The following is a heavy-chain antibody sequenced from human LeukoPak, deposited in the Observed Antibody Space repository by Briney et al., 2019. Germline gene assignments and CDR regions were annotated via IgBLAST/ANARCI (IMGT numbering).Heavy chain of an antibody. Sequence: GGSLRLSCAASGFTFSTYPMHWVRQAPGRGLEYVSSISSDGDSTYYADSVKGRFTISRDNSKNTLYLQTSSLRAEDTAVYYCVKGTTDYYYYDYWGRGTLVTVSS. CDR3: VKGTTDYYYYDY. CDR2: ISSDGDST. D-gene: IGHD3-9*01. CDR1: GFTFSTYP. V-gene: IGHV3-64D*06. J-gene: IGHJ4*02.